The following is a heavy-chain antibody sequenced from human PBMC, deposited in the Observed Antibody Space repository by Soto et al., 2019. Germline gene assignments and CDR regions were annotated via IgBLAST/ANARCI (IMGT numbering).Heavy chain of an antibody. D-gene: IGHD3-3*01. V-gene: IGHV1-2*02. J-gene: IGHJ6*02. CDR1: GYTFTGYY. CDR2: INPNSGGT. Sequence: ASVKVSCKASGYTFTGYYMHWVRQAPGQGLEWMGWINPNSGGTNYAQKFQGRVTMTRDTSISTAYMELSRLRSDDTAVYYCARAQALRFLEWPPAGSFSGMDVWGQGTTVTVSS. CDR3: ARAQALRFLEWPPAGSFSGMDV.